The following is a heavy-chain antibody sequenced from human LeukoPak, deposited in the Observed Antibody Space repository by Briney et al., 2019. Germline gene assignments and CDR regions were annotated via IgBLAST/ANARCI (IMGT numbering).Heavy chain of an antibody. J-gene: IGHJ6*02. CDR1: AFTFSNFW. V-gene: IGHV3-7*01. CDR3: ARDDDYYYYGLDV. CDR2: IKQDGSEK. Sequence: GGSLRLSCAASAFTFSNFWMSWVRQAPGKGLEWVANIKQDGSEKSYVDSVKGRFTISRDNAKNSLYLQMNSLRAEDTAVYWCARDDDYYYYGLDVWGQGTTVTVSS.